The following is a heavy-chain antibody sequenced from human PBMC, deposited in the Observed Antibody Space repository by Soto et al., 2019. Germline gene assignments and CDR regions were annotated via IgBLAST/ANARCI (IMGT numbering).Heavy chain of an antibody. Sequence: GVSLRLSCAASGFTFSSYAMSWVRQAPGKGLEWVSAISGSGGSTYYADSVKGRFTISRDNSKNTLYLQMNSLRAEDTAVYYCEKDWGIAAAGLFDYWGQGTLVTVSS. CDR3: EKDWGIAAAGLFDY. D-gene: IGHD6-13*01. J-gene: IGHJ4*02. CDR1: GFTFSSYA. CDR2: ISGSGGST. V-gene: IGHV3-23*01.